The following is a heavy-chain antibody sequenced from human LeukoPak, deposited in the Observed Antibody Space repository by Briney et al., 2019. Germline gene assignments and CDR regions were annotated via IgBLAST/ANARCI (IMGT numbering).Heavy chain of an antibody. CDR2: ISGSGGST. CDR3: ANPPICSSTSCYDPPRY. Sequence: GGSLRLSCAASGFTFSSYAMSWVRQAPGKGLEWVSAISGSGGSTYYADSVKGRFTISRDNSKNTLYLQMNSLRAEDTAVHYCANPPICSSTSCYDPPRYWGQGTLVTVSS. D-gene: IGHD2-2*01. CDR1: GFTFSSYA. V-gene: IGHV3-23*01. J-gene: IGHJ4*02.